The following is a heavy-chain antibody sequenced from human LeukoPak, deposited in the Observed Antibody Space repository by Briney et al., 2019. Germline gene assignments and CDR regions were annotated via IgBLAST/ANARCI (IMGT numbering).Heavy chain of an antibody. J-gene: IGHJ4*02. CDR2: IYYSGST. D-gene: IGHD3-22*01. CDR3: ARASTYYYDSSGYYLGGTYDY. CDR1: GGSISSRSYY. V-gene: IGHV4-30-4*08. Sequence: TPSETLSLTCTVSGGSISSRSYYWGWIRQPPGKGLEWIGYIYYSGSTYYNPSLKSRVTISVDTSKNQFSLKLSSVTAADTAVYYCARASTYYYDSSGYYLGGTYDYWGQGTLVTVSS.